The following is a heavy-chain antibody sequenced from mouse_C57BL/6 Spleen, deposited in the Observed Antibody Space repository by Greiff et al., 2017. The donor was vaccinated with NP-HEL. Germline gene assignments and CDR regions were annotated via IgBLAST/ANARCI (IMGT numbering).Heavy chain of an antibody. V-gene: IGHV3-6*01. Sequence: EVQLQQSGPGLVKPSQSLSLTCSVTGYSITSGYYWNWIRQFPGNKLEWMGYISYDGSNNYNPSLKNRISITRDTSKNQFFLKLNSVTTEDTATYYCARKFGDYWGQGTTLTVSS. J-gene: IGHJ2*01. CDR1: GYSITSGYY. CDR2: ISYDGSN. CDR3: ARKFGDY. D-gene: IGHD3-1*01.